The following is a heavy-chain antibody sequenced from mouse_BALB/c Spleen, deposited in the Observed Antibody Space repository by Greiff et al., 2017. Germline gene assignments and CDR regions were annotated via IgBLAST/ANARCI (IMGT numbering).Heavy chain of an antibody. D-gene: IGHD1-1*01. Sequence: EVQLQESGPELVKPGASVKMSCKASGYTFTSYVMHWVKQKPGQGLEWIGYINPYNDGTKSNEKFKGKATLTSDKSSSTAYMELSSLTSEDSAVYYCARGFDYYGSSFYAMDYWGQGTSVTVSS. CDR1: GYTFTSYV. CDR3: ARGFDYYGSSFYAMDY. J-gene: IGHJ4*01. V-gene: IGHV1-14*01. CDR2: INPYNDGT.